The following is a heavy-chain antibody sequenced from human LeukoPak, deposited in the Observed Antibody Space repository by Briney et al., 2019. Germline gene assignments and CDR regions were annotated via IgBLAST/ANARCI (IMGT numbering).Heavy chain of an antibody. Sequence: ASVKVSCKASGYTFTGYYMHWVRQAPGQGLEWMGWINPNSGGTNYAQKFQGRVTMTRDTSISTAYMELSRLRSDDTAVYYCARHDQGRGYSYGNLDYWGQGTLVTVSS. CDR1: GYTFTGYY. D-gene: IGHD5-18*01. V-gene: IGHV1-2*02. J-gene: IGHJ4*02. CDR2: INPNSGGT. CDR3: ARHDQGRGYSYGNLDY.